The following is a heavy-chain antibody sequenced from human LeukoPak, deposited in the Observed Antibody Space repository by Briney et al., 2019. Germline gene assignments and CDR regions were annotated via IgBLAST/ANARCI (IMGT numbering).Heavy chain of an antibody. J-gene: IGHJ4*02. CDR1: GFTFSSYA. CDR2: IDGTWSTT. V-gene: IGHV3-64*01. CDR3: ARVLPGASTYDY. Sequence: GGSLRLSCAASGFTFSSYAMNWVRQAPGKGLDYVSAIDGTWSTTYYANSVRGRFTISRDNSKNTLYLQMGSLRVEDMAVYYCARVLPGASTYDYWGRGTLVTVSS.